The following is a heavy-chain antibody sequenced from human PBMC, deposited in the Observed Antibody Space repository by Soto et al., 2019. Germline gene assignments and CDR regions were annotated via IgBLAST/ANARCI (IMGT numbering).Heavy chain of an antibody. Sequence: QVQLVESGGGVVQPGRSLRLSCAASGYTISSYVMHWVRQAPGKGLEWVSVISYDGSNKYYADSVKGRFTISRDNSKNTLYLQMNSLRAEDTAVYYCARDDGGYYDSSGYYWGAFDIWGQGTMVTVSS. J-gene: IGHJ3*02. V-gene: IGHV3-30-3*01. CDR1: GYTISSYV. CDR2: ISYDGSNK. D-gene: IGHD3-22*01. CDR3: ARDDGGYYDSSGYYWGAFDI.